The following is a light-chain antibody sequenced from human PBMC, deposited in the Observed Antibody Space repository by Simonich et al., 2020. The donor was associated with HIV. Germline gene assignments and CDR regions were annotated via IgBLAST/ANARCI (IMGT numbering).Light chain of an antibody. CDR1: QSVSSY. V-gene: IGKV3-11*01. Sequence: EIVLTQSPATLSLSPGERAPLSCRASQSVSSYLAWYHHKPGQAPRRLIYDASNRATGIPARFSGSGSVTDFTLTISSLEPEDFAVYYCQQRSNWPLTFGGGTKVEIK. CDR2: DAS. J-gene: IGKJ4*01. CDR3: QQRSNWPLT.